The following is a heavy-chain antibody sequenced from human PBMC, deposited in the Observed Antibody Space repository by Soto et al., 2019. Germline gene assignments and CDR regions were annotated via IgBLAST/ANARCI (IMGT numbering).Heavy chain of an antibody. V-gene: IGHV4-31*03. CDR1: GGSISRGGYY. CDR2: IYYSGST. J-gene: IGHJ3*02. D-gene: IGHD3-22*01. Sequence: PSETLSLTCTVSGGSISRGGYYWSWIRQHPGKGLEWIGYIYYSGSTYYNPSLKSRVTISVDTSKNQFSLKLSSVTAADTAVYYCARALGYYDSSGFPPADAFDIWGQGTMVTVSS. CDR3: ARALGYYDSSGFPPADAFDI.